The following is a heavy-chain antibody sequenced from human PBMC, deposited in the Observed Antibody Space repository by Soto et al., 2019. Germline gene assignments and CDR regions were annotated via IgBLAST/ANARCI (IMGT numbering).Heavy chain of an antibody. CDR1: GASIRRYY. CDR2: IYDSGST. Sequence: PSETLSLTCSVSGASIRRYYCCCFRHPPGKGMEWIGYIYDSGSTNYNPSLESRLTISVDTSKNQFSLILSSVTAADTAVYYCARQRERTSGWNFDYSCDRALVAVAS. D-gene: IGHD1-26*01. V-gene: IGHV4-59*08. J-gene: IGHJ4*01. CDR3: ARQRERTSGWNFDY.